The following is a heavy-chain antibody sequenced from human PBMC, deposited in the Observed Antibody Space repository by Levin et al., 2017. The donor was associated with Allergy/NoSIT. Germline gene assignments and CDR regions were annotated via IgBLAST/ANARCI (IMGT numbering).Heavy chain of an antibody. CDR2: ISSGGSYI. CDR3: ARDLDVWQRLNRDAFDI. D-gene: IGHD6-25*01. J-gene: IGHJ3*02. V-gene: IGHV3-21*01. Sequence: GGSLRLSCAASGFTFSTYSMNWVRQAPGKGLEWVSSISSGGSYIYSADSVKGRFTTSRDNAKNSLYLQMNSLRAEDTAVYYCARDLDVWQRLNRDAFDIWGQGTMVTVSS. CDR1: GFTFSTYS.